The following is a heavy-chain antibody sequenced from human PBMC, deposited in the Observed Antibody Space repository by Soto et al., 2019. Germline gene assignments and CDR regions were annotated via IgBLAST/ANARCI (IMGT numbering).Heavy chain of an antibody. CDR1: GFTFSTYL. CDR2: IKEDGNEK. CDR3: ARPRFRGMDV. V-gene: IGHV3-7*03. Sequence: PGGSLRLSCAASGFTFSTYLMSWVRQAPGKGLEWVANIKEDGNEKYYVDSVKGRFTISRDNAKNSLYLQMNSLRAEDTAIYYCARPRFRGMDVWGQGTTVTVSS. J-gene: IGHJ6*02. D-gene: IGHD3-10*01.